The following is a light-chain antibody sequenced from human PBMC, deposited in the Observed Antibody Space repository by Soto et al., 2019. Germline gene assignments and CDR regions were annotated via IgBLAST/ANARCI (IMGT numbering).Light chain of an antibody. CDR1: RGLLHSVGNNN. V-gene: IGKV2-28*01. Sequence: EIVMTQSPLSLPVTPGEPASIPCRFSRGLLHSVGNNNLDWYLQKPGQSPQLLIHLGSNRASGVPDRFSGSGSGTDFTLKISRVEAEDVGVYFCMQALQTPLTFGGGTKVEIK. CDR3: MQALQTPLT. CDR2: LGS. J-gene: IGKJ4*01.